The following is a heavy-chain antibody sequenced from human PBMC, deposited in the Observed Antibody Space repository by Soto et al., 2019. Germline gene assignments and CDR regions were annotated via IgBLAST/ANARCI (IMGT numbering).Heavy chain of an antibody. V-gene: IGHV3-30*18. CDR1: GFTFSTYG. CDR2: ISYDGSNK. D-gene: IGHD3-22*01. J-gene: IGHJ6*02. CDR3: AKDQSVLQFDSSGYYSYFYAMDV. Sequence: LRLSCAASGFTFSTYGMHWVRQAPGKGLEWVAVISYDGSNKYYGDSVKGRFTISRDNSKNTVYVQMNSLRAEDTAVYYCAKDQSVLQFDSSGYYSYFYAMDVWGQGTTVTV.